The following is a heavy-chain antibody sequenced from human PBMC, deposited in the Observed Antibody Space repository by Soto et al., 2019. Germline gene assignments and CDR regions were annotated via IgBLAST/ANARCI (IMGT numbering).Heavy chain of an antibody. CDR3: ARAEVATAIXY. CDR2: IYYSGST. V-gene: IGHV4-59*01. CDR1: GGSISSYY. Sequence: SETLSLTCTVSGGSISSYYWSWIRQPPGKGLEWIGYIYYSGSTNYNPSLKSRVTISVDTSKNQFSLKLSSVTAADTAVYYCARAEVATAIXYWGQGILVTVSS. D-gene: IGHD5-12*01. J-gene: IGHJ4*02.